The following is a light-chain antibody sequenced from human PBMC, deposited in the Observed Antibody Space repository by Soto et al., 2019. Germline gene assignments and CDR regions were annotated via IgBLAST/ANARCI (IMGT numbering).Light chain of an antibody. Sequence: DIPMTQSPSTLSASIGDRVTITCRASQSISTWLAWYQQKPGTAPKLLIYKASSLESGVPSRFSGSGSGTEFTLTISSLQPDDFATYYCQQRTSSSPWTFGQGTMVEIK. CDR3: QQRTSSSPWT. V-gene: IGKV1-5*03. CDR2: KAS. J-gene: IGKJ1*01. CDR1: QSISTW.